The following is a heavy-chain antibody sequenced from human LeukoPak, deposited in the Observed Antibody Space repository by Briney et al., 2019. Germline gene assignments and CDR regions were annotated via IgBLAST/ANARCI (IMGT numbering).Heavy chain of an antibody. CDR2: INHSGST. CDR1: GGSFSGYY. Sequence: SETLSLTCAVYGGSFSGYYWSRIRQPPGKGLEWIGEINHSGSTNYNPSLKSRVTISVDTSKNQFSLKLSSVTAADTAVYYCARWEYSSSWYEYYYYGMDVWGQGTTVTVSS. D-gene: IGHD6-13*01. CDR3: ARWEYSSSWYEYYYYGMDV. J-gene: IGHJ6*02. V-gene: IGHV4-34*01.